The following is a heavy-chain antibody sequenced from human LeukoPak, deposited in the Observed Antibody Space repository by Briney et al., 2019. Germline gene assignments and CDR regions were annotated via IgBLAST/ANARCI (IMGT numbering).Heavy chain of an antibody. CDR3: ARKLWHRNDC. J-gene: IGHJ4*02. Sequence: GGSLRLSCAASGFTFSSHAMSWVRRAPGKGLEWVSGLIENGATTYYADSVKGRFTVSRDNFKNTLYLQMNSLRAEDTALYYCARKLWHRNDCWGQGTLVTVSS. CDR2: LIENGATT. D-gene: IGHD3-16*01. CDR1: GFTFSSHA. V-gene: IGHV3-23*01.